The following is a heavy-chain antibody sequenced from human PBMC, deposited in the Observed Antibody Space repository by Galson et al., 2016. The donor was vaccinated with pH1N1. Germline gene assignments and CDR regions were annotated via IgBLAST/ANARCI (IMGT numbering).Heavy chain of an antibody. CDR2: FDPEDDKP. Sequence: SVKVSCKVSGYTLSELAIHWVRQTPGKGLEWMGGFDPEDDKPFYAQTFEGRVTMTQDTSTDTAYMQLSSLTSDDAAVYYCATEYRGSYYVPRYFDLWGLGALVSVLS. CDR1: GYTLSELA. CDR3: ATEYRGSYYVPRYFDL. D-gene: IGHD1-26*01. V-gene: IGHV1-24*01. J-gene: IGHJ2*01.